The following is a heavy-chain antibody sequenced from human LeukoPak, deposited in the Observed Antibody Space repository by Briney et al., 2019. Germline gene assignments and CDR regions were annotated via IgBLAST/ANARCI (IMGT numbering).Heavy chain of an antibody. Sequence: GSLRLSCAASGFTFSSYSMNWIRQPPGKGLEWIGSIYYRGSTYYNPSLKSRVTISVDMSENQVSLKLRSVTAADTAVYYCTEFYFDRSGYADYWGQGTLVTVSS. D-gene: IGHD3-22*01. J-gene: IGHJ4*02. CDR3: TEFYFDRSGYADY. CDR2: IYYRGST. V-gene: IGHV4-59*05. CDR1: GFTFSSYS.